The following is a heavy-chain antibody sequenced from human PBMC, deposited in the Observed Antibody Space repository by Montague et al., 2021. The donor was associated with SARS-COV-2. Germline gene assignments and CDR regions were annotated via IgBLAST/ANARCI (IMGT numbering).Heavy chain of an antibody. CDR2: IFHSGIT. V-gene: IGHV4-59*13. J-gene: IGHJ5*02. D-gene: IGHD1-20*01. CDR1: GASISSYY. Sequence: SETLSLTCSVSGASISSYYWSWIRQSPGKGLERIGYIFHSGITDYNPSLKSRVTISVDMSKNQFSLQLNSVTAADSAVYYCARTEYNWNDWFDPWGQGTLVTVSS. CDR3: ARTEYNWNDWFDP.